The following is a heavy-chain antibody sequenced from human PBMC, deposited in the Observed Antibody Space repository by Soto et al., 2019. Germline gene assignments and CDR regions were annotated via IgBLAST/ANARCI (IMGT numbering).Heavy chain of an antibody. CDR1: GYTFSNYG. D-gene: IGHD3-10*01. Sequence: QVPLVQSVAEVKKPGASVKVSCKASGYTFSNYGIIWVRQAPGQGLAWTAWISGYNGDTKNAQSLQGRVTVTTDTSTSTSYMELRSLRSDDTAIYYCARSLGSGTGFDYWGQGTLVTVSS. CDR3: ARSLGSGTGFDY. CDR2: ISGYNGDT. J-gene: IGHJ4*02. V-gene: IGHV1-18*01.